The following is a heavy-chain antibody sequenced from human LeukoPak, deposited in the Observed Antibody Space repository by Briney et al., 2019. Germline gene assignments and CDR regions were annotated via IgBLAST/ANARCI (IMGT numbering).Heavy chain of an antibody. CDR2: ISVYNGNT. CDR3: ARDTNYEIDY. J-gene: IGHJ4*02. CDR1: GYTFTSHG. Sequence: ASVKVSCMASGYTFTSHGISWVRQAPGQGLEWMAWISVYNGNTFYAQNLQDRVTVTTDTSTSTAYMELRNLRSDDTAVYYCARDTNYEIDYWGQGTQVTVSS. V-gene: IGHV1-18*04. D-gene: IGHD4/OR15-4a*01.